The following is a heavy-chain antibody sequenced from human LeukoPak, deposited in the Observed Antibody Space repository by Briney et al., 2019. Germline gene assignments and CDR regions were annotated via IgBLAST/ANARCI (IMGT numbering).Heavy chain of an antibody. V-gene: IGHV1-2*02. CDR1: GYTFTGYY. CDR2: INPNSGGT. D-gene: IGHD3-22*01. Sequence: ASVKVSCKASGYTFTGYYMHWVRQAPGQGLEWMGWINPNSGGTNYAQKLQGRVTMTTDTSTSTAYMELRSLRSDDTAVYYCARDRYYYDSSGYYPDYWGQGTLVTVSS. CDR3: ARDRYYYDSSGYYPDY. J-gene: IGHJ4*02.